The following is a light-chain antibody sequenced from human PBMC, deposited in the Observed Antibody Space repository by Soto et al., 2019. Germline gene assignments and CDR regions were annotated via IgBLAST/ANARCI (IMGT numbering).Light chain of an antibody. J-gene: IGLJ2*01. Sequence: QSALTQPASVSGSPGQSITISCTGTSSDVGGYNYVSWYQQHPGKAPKLMIYDVSNRPSGVSNRFSGSKSGNTASLTISGLQAEDEADYYCSSYTSSSTPVVFGGGTNVPVL. CDR3: SSYTSSSTPVV. V-gene: IGLV2-14*01. CDR2: DVS. CDR1: SSDVGGYNY.